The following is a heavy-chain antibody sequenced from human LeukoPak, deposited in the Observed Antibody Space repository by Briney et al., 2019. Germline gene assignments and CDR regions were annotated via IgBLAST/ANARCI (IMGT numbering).Heavy chain of an antibody. CDR3: AKPPYDFWSGYYSIDY. J-gene: IGHJ4*02. Sequence: PGGSLRLSCAASGFTFSSYAMSWVRQAPGKGLEWISAISGSGGSTYYADSVKGRFTISRDNSKNTLYLQMNSLRAEDTAVYYCAKPPYDFWSGYYSIDYWGQGTLVTVSS. D-gene: IGHD3-3*01. CDR2: ISGSGGST. V-gene: IGHV3-23*01. CDR1: GFTFSSYA.